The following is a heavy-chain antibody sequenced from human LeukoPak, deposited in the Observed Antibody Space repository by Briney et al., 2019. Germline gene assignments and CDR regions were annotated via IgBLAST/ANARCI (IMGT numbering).Heavy chain of an antibody. V-gene: IGHV4-59*01. CDR1: GGSIRSYY. CDR3: ARDLGYSYGNYYGMDV. J-gene: IGHJ6*02. D-gene: IGHD5-18*01. CDR2: IYYSGST. Sequence: SETLSLTCTVSGGSIRSYYWSWIRQPPGKGLEWIGYIYYSGSTNYNPSLKSRVTISVDTSKNQFSLKLSSVTAADTAVYYCARDLGYSYGNYYGMDVWGQGATVTVSS.